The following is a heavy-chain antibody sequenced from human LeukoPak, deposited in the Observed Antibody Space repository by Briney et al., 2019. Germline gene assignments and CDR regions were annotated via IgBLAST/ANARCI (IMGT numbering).Heavy chain of an antibody. V-gene: IGHV5-51*01. CDR1: GYSFTSYW. Sequence: GESLKISCKGSGYSFTSYWIGWVRHMPGKGLEWMGTIYPGDSDTRYSPSFQGQVTISADKSISTAYLQWSSLKASDTAMYYCARLVGTYGGNPYYFDYWGQGTLVTVSS. J-gene: IGHJ4*02. D-gene: IGHD4-23*01. CDR2: IYPGDSDT. CDR3: ARLVGTYGGNPYYFDY.